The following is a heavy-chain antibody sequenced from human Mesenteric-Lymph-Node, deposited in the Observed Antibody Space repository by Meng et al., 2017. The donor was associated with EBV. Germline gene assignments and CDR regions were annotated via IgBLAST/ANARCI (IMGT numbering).Heavy chain of an antibody. V-gene: IGHV3-53*01. J-gene: IGHJ4*02. D-gene: IGHD4-17*01. CDR3: ARVSMHYVDYGFVDC. CDR1: GFTVGSDS. Sequence: ARRGDAGGAWILPGGSVRLSCGASGFTVGSDSMSWVRQAPGKGLEWVSVTYSGGSTYYADSVKGRFTISRDNSKNKLFLQMNSLRAEDTAVYYCARVSMHYVDYGFVDCWGQGTLVTVSS. CDR2: TYSGGST.